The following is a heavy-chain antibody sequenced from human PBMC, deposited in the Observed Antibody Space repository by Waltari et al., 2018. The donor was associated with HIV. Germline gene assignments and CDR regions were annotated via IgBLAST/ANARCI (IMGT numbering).Heavy chain of an antibody. CDR1: GFPVGSNY. CDR3: ARDSAADGMDV. D-gene: IGHD6-13*01. J-gene: IGHJ6*02. Sequence: EVQLVESGGGLVQPGGSLRLSCEASGFPVGSNYLGRVRQAPGKGLEWVSVIYSGGSTYYADSVKGRFTISRDNSKNTLYLQMNSLRAEDTAVYYCARDSAADGMDVWGQGTTVTVSS. V-gene: IGHV3-66*01. CDR2: IYSGGST.